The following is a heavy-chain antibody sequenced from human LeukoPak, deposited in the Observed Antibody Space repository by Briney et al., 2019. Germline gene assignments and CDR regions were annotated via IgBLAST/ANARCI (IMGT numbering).Heavy chain of an antibody. Sequence: GGSLRLSCAASGFTFSSYSMNWVRQTPGKGLEWVSSLRASGGITYYADSVKGRFTISRDNSKNTLFLQLNGLRAEDTAVYYCAKDRADVVPTMVLDYWGQETLVTVSS. J-gene: IGHJ4*02. CDR1: GFTFSSYS. V-gene: IGHV3-23*01. CDR2: LRASGGIT. D-gene: IGHD5-12*01. CDR3: AKDRADVVPTMVLDY.